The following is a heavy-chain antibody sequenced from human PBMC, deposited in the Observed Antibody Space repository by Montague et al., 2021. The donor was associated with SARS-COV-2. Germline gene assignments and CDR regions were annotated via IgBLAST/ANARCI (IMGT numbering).Heavy chain of an antibody. CDR3: ARSLFYGSGGYFDF. V-gene: IGHV3-11*03. J-gene: IGHJ4*02. D-gene: IGHD3-10*01. Sequence: SLRLSCAGSGFTFSDFYINWVRQAPGKGLEWLSFITGTNNGIRYSDSVKGRFTVSRDNAHSSVYLHLDSLTAEDTAVYYCARSLFYGSGGYFDFWGQGTLGAVPS. CDR1: GFTFSDFY. CDR2: ITGTNNGI.